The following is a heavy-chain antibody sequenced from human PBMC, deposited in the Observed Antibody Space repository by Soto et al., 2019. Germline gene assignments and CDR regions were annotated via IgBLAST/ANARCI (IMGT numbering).Heavy chain of an antibody. D-gene: IGHD4-17*01. CDR2: IYYSGST. Sequence: SETLSLTGTVSGGSISSGGYYWSWIRQPPGKGREWIGYIYYSGSTYYNPSLKSRVTISVDTSKNQFSPKLSSVTAVDTAVYYCARATTVTTFYYYYYYGMDVWGQGTTVTVSS. CDR3: ARATTVTTFYYYYYYGMDV. V-gene: IGHV4-30-4*01. CDR1: GGSISSGGYY. J-gene: IGHJ6*02.